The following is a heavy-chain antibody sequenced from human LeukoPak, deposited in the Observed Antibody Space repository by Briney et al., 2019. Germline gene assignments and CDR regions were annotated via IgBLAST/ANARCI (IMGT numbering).Heavy chain of an antibody. CDR1: GFTFSNFG. V-gene: IGHV3-33*01. J-gene: IGHJ4*02. CDR3: VSWTAQPYYFDY. D-gene: IGHD2-15*01. Sequence: GGSLRLSCAASGFTFSNFGMYWVRQAPGKGLEWVAVIWNDGSKKYYADTVKGRFTISRDNSKNTLDLQINSLRAEDTAVYYCVSWTAQPYYFDYWGQGTLVTVSS. CDR2: IWNDGSKK.